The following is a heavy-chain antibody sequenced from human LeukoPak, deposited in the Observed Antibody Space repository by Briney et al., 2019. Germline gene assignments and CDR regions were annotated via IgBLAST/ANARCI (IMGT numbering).Heavy chain of an antibody. J-gene: IGHJ3*02. D-gene: IGHD3-16*02. Sequence: GGSLRLSCAASGFTVSSNYMSWVRQAPGKGLEWVSVIYSGGSTYYADSVKGRFTISRDNSKNTLYLQMNSLRAEDTAVYYCTTLLYDYVWGSYRYDAFDIWGQGTMVTASS. V-gene: IGHV3-53*01. CDR3: TTLLYDYVWGSYRYDAFDI. CDR1: GFTVSSNY. CDR2: IYSGGST.